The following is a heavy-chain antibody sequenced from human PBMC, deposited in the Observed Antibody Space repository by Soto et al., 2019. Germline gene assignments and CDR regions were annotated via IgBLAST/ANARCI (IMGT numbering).Heavy chain of an antibody. CDR3: ARGREIVVVITPYYFDY. CDR1: GGSFSGYY. D-gene: IGHD3-22*01. Sequence: QVQLQQWGAGLLKPSETLSLTCAVYGGSFSGYYWSWIRQPPGKGLEWIGEINHSGSTNYHPSPKSRVTISVDTSKNQFSLKLSSVTAADTAVYYCARGREIVVVITPYYFDYWGQGTLVTVSS. J-gene: IGHJ4*02. CDR2: INHSGST. V-gene: IGHV4-34*01.